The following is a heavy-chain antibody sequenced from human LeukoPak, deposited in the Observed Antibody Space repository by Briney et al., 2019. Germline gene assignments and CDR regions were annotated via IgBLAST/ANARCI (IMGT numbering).Heavy chain of an antibody. D-gene: IGHD3-16*01. J-gene: IGHJ4*02. CDR3: ARDERYSDADHHYPDLGY. CDR1: GYIFTGYY. CDR2: INPNGGAT. Sequence: ASVKVSCKASGYIFTGYYLFWVRQAPGQGLEWMGWINPNGGATRYAQKFQGRVALTCDTSIRTTYMELSSLTSDDTAVYYCARDERYSDADHHYPDLGYWGQGTLVTVSS. V-gene: IGHV1-2*02.